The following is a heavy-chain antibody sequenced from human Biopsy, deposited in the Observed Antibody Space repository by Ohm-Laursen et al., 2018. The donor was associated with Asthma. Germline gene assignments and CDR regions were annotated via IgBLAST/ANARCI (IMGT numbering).Heavy chain of an antibody. CDR2: IWDDDTNK. D-gene: IGHD3-22*01. CDR1: GFTLRRTG. V-gene: IGHV3-33*01. J-gene: IGHJ4*02. Sequence: SLRLSCSASGFTLRRTGMHWVRQAPGQRLEWVAVIWDDDTNKHYADSVKGRFTISRDTSKDTLYLQMHSLRAEDTAVYYCARGDSSNWSHYYFDYWGQGTLSPSPQ. CDR3: ARGDSSNWSHYYFDY.